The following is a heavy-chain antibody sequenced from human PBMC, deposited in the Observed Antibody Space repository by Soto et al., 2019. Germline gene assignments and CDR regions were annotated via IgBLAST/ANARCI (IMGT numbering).Heavy chain of an antibody. Sequence: EVQLVQSGAEVKKPGESLKISCKGSGYSFTSYWIGWVRQMPGKGLEWMGIIYPGDSDTRYSPSFQGQVTISADKSISTAYLQWSSQKASDTAMYYCARQRATVTTAKHGWFDTWGQGTLVTVSS. CDR1: GYSFTSYW. J-gene: IGHJ5*02. CDR2: IYPGDSDT. D-gene: IGHD4-17*01. CDR3: ARQRATVTTAKHGWFDT. V-gene: IGHV5-51*01.